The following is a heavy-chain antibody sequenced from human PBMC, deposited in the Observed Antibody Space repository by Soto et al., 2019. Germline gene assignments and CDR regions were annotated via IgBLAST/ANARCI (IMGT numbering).Heavy chain of an antibody. CDR2: IFHDGTA. J-gene: IGHJ4*02. V-gene: IGHV4-4*01. Sequence: LSLTCAVSGVSISSVNWWTWVRQTPQRGLEYIGEIFHDGTANYYPSFERRVAISVDTSKNQFSLKLTSVTAADTAIYFCARLVYDTRLNYMYFDFWGQGALVTVSS. D-gene: IGHD2-8*01. CDR3: ARLVYDTRLNYMYFDF. CDR1: GVSISSVNW.